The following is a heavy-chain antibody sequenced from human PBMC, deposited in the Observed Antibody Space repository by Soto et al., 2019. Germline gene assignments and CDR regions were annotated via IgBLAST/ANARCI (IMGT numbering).Heavy chain of an antibody. Sequence: EVQLVESGGGLVQPGGSLRLSCAASGFTFSSHWMHWVRQAPGKGLVWVSRIDPDGTTTNYADSVKGRFSVSRDNAKKTIYLQMNSLTADDTALYYCARGPRPSSAGTGAYWGQGTLVTVSS. CDR2: IDPDGTTT. V-gene: IGHV3-74*01. CDR3: ARGPRPSSAGTGAY. J-gene: IGHJ1*01. CDR1: GFTFSSHW. D-gene: IGHD1-1*01.